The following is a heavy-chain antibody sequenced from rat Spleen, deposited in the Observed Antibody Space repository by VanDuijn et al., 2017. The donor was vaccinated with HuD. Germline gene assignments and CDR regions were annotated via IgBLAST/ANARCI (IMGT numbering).Heavy chain of an antibody. CDR2: ISYDDSST. J-gene: IGHJ4*01. CDR1: GFTFSDYN. CDR3: ARQDVMDA. V-gene: IGHV5-7*01. Sequence: EVRLVESGGGLVRPGRSLKLSCAASGFTFSDYNMAWVRQAPKKGLEWVATISYDDSSTYYRDSVKGRFTISRDNAKSTLYLQMDSLRSEDTATYYCARQDVMDAWGQGASVTVSS.